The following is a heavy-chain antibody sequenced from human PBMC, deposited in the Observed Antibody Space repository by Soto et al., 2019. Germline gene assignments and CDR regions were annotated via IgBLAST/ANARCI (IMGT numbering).Heavy chain of an antibody. D-gene: IGHD3-9*01. V-gene: IGHV3-33*01. CDR2: IWYDGSNK. J-gene: IGHJ6*02. Sequence: QVQLVESGGGVVQPGRSLRLSCAASGFTFSSYGMHWVRQAPGKGLEWVAVIWYDGSNKYYADSVKGRFTISRDNSKNTLYLQMNSLRAEDTAVYYCARDPLRYFDWLLSHRAGMDVWGQGTTVTVSS. CDR1: GFTFSSYG. CDR3: ARDPLRYFDWLLSHRAGMDV.